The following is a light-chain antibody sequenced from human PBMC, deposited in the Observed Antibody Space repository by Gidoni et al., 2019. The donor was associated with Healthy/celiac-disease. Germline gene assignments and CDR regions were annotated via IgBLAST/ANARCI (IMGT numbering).Light chain of an antibody. V-gene: IGKV1-39*01. J-gene: IGKJ5*01. Sequence: DNPITNYPSSLSASVGDRVTITCRASQSISSYLHWYQQKPGKAPKLLIYAASSLQSGIPARFSGSGSGTDFTLTISSLQPEDFATYYCQQSYSTPPRTFGQGTRLEIK. CDR2: AAS. CDR3: QQSYSTPPRT. CDR1: QSISSY.